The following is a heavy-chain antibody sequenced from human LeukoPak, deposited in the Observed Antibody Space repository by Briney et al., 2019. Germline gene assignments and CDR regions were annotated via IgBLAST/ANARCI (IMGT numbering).Heavy chain of an antibody. CDR2: INPNSGDT. CDR1: GYTFTGYY. D-gene: IGHD3-16*02. V-gene: IGHV1-2*02. CDR3: ARDSRGVFGGVIVIPYY. J-gene: IGHJ4*02. Sequence: ASVKVSCKASGYTFTGYYMHWVRQAPGQGLEWMGWINPNSGDTNYAQKFQGRVTMTRDASISTAYMELSRLRSDDTAVYYCARDSRGVFGGVIVIPYYWGQGTLVTVSS.